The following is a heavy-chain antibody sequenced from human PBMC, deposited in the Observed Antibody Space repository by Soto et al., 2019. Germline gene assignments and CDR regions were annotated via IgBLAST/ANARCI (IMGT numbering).Heavy chain of an antibody. CDR2: ISQDGSEK. CDR1: GFTFSGFF. Sequence: VQLVDSGGGLVQPGVSLRLSCAASGFTFSGFFMTWVRQAPGKGLEWVANISQDGSEKNYVDSVRGRFTISRDNAENTLYLQMNNLQAEDTALYYCTRDWRHFVHWSQGALVTVSS. V-gene: IGHV3-7*04. CDR3: TRDWRHFVH. J-gene: IGHJ4*02.